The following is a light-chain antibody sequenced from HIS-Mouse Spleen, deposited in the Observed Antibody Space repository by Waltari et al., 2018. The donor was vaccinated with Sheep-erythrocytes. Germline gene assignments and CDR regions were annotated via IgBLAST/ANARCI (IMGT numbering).Light chain of an antibody. Sequence: AIQLTQSPSSLSASVGDRVTITCRASQGISSALAWYQQKPGKAPKLLIYDASSVESGVPSRVSGSGSGTDFTLTISSLQPEDFATYYCQQFNNYPRTFGQGTKVEIK. CDR3: QQFNNYPRT. J-gene: IGKJ1*01. CDR1: QGISSA. CDR2: DAS. V-gene: IGKV1D-13*01.